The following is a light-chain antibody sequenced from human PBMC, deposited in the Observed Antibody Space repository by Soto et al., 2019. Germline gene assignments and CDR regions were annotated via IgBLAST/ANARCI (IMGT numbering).Light chain of an antibody. CDR2: EVS. CDR3: SSYAGSNNGV. CDR1: SSDVGGYKY. V-gene: IGLV2-8*01. J-gene: IGLJ2*01. Sequence: QSALTQPPSASGSLGQSVTISCIGTSSDVGGYKYVSWYQQHPGKAPKLMIYEVSKRPSGVPDRLSGSKSGNTASLTVSGLQAEDEADYYCSSYAGSNNGVFGGGTKVTVL.